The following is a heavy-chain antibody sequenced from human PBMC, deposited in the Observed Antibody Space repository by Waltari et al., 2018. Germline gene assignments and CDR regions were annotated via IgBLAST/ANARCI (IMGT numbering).Heavy chain of an antibody. CDR3: ARVPAAEKAQLLSFDY. V-gene: IGHV1-2*02. CDR1: GYTFTGYY. J-gene: IGHJ4*02. D-gene: IGHD2-2*01. Sequence: QVQLVQSGAEVKKPGASVKVSCKASGYTFTGYYMHWVRQAPGQGLEWMGWINPNSGGTNYAQKFQGRVTMTRDTSISTAYMELSRLRSDDTAVYYCARVPAAEKAQLLSFDYWGQGTLVTVSS. CDR2: INPNSGGT.